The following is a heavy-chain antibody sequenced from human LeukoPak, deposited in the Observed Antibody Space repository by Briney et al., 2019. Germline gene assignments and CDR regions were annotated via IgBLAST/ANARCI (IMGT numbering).Heavy chain of an antibody. V-gene: IGHV3-72*01. CDR3: TRCSTGTRLYYFDY. CDR2: SRNKANSYTT. D-gene: IGHD1/OR15-1a*01. CDR1: GFTFSDRY. Sequence: SGGSLRLSCTASGFTFSDRYIDWVRQAPGKGLEWVGRSRNKANSYTTEYAASVKGRFTISRDESKNLLYLQTNSLTPEDTAVYYCTRCSTGTRLYYFDYWGQGTLVTVSS. J-gene: IGHJ4*02.